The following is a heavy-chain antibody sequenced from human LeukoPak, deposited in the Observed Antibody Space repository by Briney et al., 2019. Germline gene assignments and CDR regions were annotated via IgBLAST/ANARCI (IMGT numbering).Heavy chain of an antibody. CDR2: IGQDGSEN. J-gene: IGHJ4*02. CDR1: GFTFSNYW. CDR3: ARGGGWYFDY. D-gene: IGHD6-19*01. V-gene: IGHV3-7*01. Sequence: PGGSLRLSCAASGFTFSNYWMNWVRQAPGKGLEWVASIGQDGSENYYVDSVKGRFTISRENAKNSLYLQMNSLRVEDTAVYYCARGGGWYFDYWGQGDLITASS.